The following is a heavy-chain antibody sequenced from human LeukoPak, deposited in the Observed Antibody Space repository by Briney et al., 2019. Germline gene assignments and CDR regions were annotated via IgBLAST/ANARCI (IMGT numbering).Heavy chain of an antibody. V-gene: IGHV1-2*06. D-gene: IGHD7-27*01. CDR1: GYTFTDYY. J-gene: IGHJ4*02. CDR3: ARDLPSTSNWELDY. Sequence: GASVKVSCKASGYTFTDYYIHSVRQAPGQGLEWMGRINPNSGGTNDAQNFQGRVTMTRDTSISTAYMELSRLRSDDTAVYYCARDLPSTSNWELDYWGQGTLVTVSS. CDR2: INPNSGGT.